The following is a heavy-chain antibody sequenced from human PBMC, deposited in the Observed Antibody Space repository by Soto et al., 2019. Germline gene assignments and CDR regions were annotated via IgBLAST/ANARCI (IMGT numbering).Heavy chain of an antibody. V-gene: IGHV1-18*01. D-gene: IGHD3-3*01. CDR1: GYTFTSYG. CDR3: ARDQDFWSGYSNNYYYGMDV. J-gene: IGHJ6*02. CDR2: ISAYNGNT. Sequence: ASVKVSCKASGYTFTSYGISWVRQAPGQGLEWMGRISAYNGNTNYAQKLQGRVTMTTDTSTSTAYMELRSLRSDDTAVYYCARDQDFWSGYSNNYYYGMDVWGQGTTVTVSS.